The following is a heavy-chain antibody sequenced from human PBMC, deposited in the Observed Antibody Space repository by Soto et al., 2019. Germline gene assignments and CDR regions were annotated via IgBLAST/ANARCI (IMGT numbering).Heavy chain of an antibody. CDR2: IFHSGNT. V-gene: IGHV4-39*01. Sequence: SETLSLTCTVSGGAIIDTNYYWGWIRQPPGKGLEWIGSIFHSGNTYYNPSLESRVTISVETSKNQFSLMLNSVTAADTAIYYCARHIRNTYGYFPRYIDQWGQETLVTVSS. J-gene: IGHJ4*02. CDR3: ARHIRNTYGYFPRYIDQ. CDR1: GGAIIDTNYY. D-gene: IGHD5-18*01.